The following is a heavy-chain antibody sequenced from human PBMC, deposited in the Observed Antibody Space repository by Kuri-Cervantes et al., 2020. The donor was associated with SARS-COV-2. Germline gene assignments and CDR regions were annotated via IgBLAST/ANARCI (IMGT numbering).Heavy chain of an antibody. CDR1: GFTFSSYS. Sequence: GGSLRLSCAASGFTFSSYSMNWVRQAPGKGLEWVSSISSSSSYIYYADSVKGRFTISRDNAKNSLYLQMNSLRAEDTAVYYCARDITMIVVVTAPDAFDIWGQGTMVTVSS. J-gene: IGHJ3*02. CDR2: ISSSSSYI. CDR3: ARDITMIVVVTAPDAFDI. D-gene: IGHD3-22*01. V-gene: IGHV3-21*01.